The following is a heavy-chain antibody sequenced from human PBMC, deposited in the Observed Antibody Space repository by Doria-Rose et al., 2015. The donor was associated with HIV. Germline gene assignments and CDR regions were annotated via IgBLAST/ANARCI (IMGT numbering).Heavy chain of an antibody. CDR1: GVSLSSPGMG. V-gene: IGHV2-26*01. CDR3: ARIKSSRWYHKYYFDF. CDR2: ILSDDER. D-gene: IGHD6-13*01. J-gene: IGHJ4*02. Sequence: SGPVLVKPTETLTLTCTVSGVSLSSPGMGVSWIRQPPGKALEWLANILSDDERSYKTSLKSRLTISRGTSKIQVVLTMTDMAPVDTATYYCARIKSSRWYHKYYFDFWGQGTLVIVSA.